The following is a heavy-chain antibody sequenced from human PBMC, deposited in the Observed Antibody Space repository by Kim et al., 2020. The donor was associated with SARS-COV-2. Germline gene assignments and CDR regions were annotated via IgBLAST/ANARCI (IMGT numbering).Heavy chain of an antibody. CDR3: ARLKAVAGTGRGGGAFDI. D-gene: IGHD6-19*01. J-gene: IGHJ3*02. Sequence: HGRVTMTRDTSTSTVYMELSSLRSEDTAVYYCARLKAVAGTGRGGGAFDIWGQGTMVTVSS. V-gene: IGHV1-46*01.